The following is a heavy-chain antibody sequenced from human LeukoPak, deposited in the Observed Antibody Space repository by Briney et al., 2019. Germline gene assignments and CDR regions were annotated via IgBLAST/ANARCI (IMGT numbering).Heavy chain of an antibody. Sequence: SETLSLTCTVSGGSIGSYYWNWIRQPPGKGLEWIGYVSYSGSTNYNPSLKSRVTMSADKSKNQFSLELSSVTAADTAVYFCARATSGYYFDFWDQGTLVTVSS. CDR2: VSYSGST. V-gene: IGHV4-59*01. CDR1: GGSIGSYY. D-gene: IGHD3-22*01. J-gene: IGHJ4*02. CDR3: ARATSGYYFDF.